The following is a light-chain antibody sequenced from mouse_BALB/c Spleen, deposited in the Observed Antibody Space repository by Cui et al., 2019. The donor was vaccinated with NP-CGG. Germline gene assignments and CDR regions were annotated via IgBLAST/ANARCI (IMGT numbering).Light chain of an antibody. CDR3: ALWYSNHWV. CDR2: GTI. CDR1: TGAVTTSNY. V-gene: IGLV1*01. Sequence: QAVVTQESALTTLPGETVTLTCRSSTGAVTTSNYANWVQEKPDHLFTGLIGGTINRAPGIPARFSGSLIGDKAALTITGAQTEDEAIYFCALWYSNHWVFGGGTKLTVL. J-gene: IGLJ1*01.